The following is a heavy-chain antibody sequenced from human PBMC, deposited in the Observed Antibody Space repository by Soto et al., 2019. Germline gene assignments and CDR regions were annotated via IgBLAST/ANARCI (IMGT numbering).Heavy chain of an antibody. CDR2: TYYRSKWYN. D-gene: IGHD6-19*01. J-gene: IGHJ4*02. V-gene: IGHV6-1*01. Sequence: TLSLTCAISGDSVSSNSATWNWIRQSPSRGLEWLGRTYYRSKWYNEYALSVKSRVTINPDTSKNQFSLQLNSVTPEDTAVYYCAKGTIAVDSWGQGTLVTVSS. CDR1: GDSVSSNSAT. CDR3: AKGTIAVDS.